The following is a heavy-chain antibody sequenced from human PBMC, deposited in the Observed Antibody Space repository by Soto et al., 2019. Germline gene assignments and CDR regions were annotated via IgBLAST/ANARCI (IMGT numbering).Heavy chain of an antibody. CDR2: ISGSGGST. CDR1: GFTFSSYA. CDR3: AKGVAVAGSPAWAYYYYYYMDV. D-gene: IGHD6-19*01. J-gene: IGHJ6*03. Sequence: PGGSLRLSCAASGFTFSSYAMSWVRQAPGKGLEWVSAISGSGGSTYYADSVKGRFTISRDNSKNTLYLQMNSLRAEDTAVYYCAKGVAVAGSPAWAYYYYYYMDVWGKGTTVTVSS. V-gene: IGHV3-23*01.